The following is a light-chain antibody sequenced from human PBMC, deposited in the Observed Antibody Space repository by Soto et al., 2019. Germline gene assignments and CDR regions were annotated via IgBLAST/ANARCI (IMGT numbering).Light chain of an antibody. J-gene: IGKJ1*01. CDR2: GAS. V-gene: IGKV3-15*01. CDR3: QQYNSYSWT. Sequence: EIVMTQSPATLSVSPGERATLSCRASQSVSSNLAWYQQRPGQAPRLLMYGASTRATGIPARFSGSGSGTEFTLTISSLQPDDFATYYCQQYNSYSWTFGQGTKVDTK. CDR1: QSVSSN.